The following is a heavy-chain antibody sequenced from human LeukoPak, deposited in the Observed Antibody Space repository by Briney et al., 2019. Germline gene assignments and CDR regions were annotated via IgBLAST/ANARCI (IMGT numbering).Heavy chain of an antibody. V-gene: IGHV3-23*01. J-gene: IGHJ4*02. D-gene: IGHD2-15*01. CDR2: ISGSGGST. Sequence: PGGSLRLSCAASGFAFSSYAMSWVRQAPGKGLEWVSAISGSGGSTYYADSVKGRFTISRDNSKNTLYLQMNSLRAEDTAVYYCAKDLRDPIVVVVFDYRGQGTLVTVSS. CDR1: GFAFSSYA. CDR3: AKDLRDPIVVVVFDY.